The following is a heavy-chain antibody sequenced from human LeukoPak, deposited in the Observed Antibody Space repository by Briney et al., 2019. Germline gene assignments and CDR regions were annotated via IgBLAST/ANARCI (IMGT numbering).Heavy chain of an antibody. CDR3: AREGMGTTFSAWFDP. J-gene: IGHJ5*02. CDR2: VSSDGSID. V-gene: IGHV3-30*03. CDR1: GFTFSNYG. D-gene: IGHD1-7*01. Sequence: GGSLRLSCAASGFTFSNYGMHWVRQAPGKGLEWVAVVSSDGSIDYYADSVRGRFTVSRDNSKNTMFLQSNTLRPEDTAVYYCAREGMGTTFSAWFDPWGQGTLVTVSS.